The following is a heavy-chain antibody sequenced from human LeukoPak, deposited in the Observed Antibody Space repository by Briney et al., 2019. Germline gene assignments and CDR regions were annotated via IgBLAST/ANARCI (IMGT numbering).Heavy chain of an antibody. J-gene: IGHJ5*02. CDR1: GGSISSGDYY. V-gene: IGHV4-30-4*08. D-gene: IGHD5-18*01. CDR2: IYYSGST. CDR3: ARDRGYSYGWNWFDP. Sequence: KSSETLSLTCTVSGGSISSGDYYWSWIRQPPGKGLEWIGYIYYSGSTYYNPSLKSRVTISVDTSKNQFSLKLSSVTAADTAVYYCARDRGYSYGWNWFDPWGQGTLVTVSS.